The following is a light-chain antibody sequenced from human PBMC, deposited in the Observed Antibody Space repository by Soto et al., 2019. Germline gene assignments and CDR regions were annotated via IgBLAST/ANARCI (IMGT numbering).Light chain of an antibody. Sequence: QSALTQPPSASGSPGQSVTISCTGTKNDVGFYDFVSWYQHHPGKAPRLIIYEVVQRPSGVPDRFSGSKSGNTASLTVSGLQAADEADYFCKSYAGSNTYVFGSGTKLTFL. V-gene: IGLV2-8*01. CDR1: KNDVGFYDF. J-gene: IGLJ1*01. CDR3: KSYAGSNTYV. CDR2: EVV.